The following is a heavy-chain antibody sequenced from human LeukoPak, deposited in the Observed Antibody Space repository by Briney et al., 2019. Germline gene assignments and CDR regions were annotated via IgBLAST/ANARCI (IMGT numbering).Heavy chain of an antibody. D-gene: IGHD6-19*01. Sequence: PGGSLRLSCAASGFTFSSYGMHWVRQAPGKGLEWVAVIWYDGSNKYYADSVKGRFTISRDNSKNTLYLQMNSLRAEDTAVYYCARDRGAVAEIPYWYFDLWGRGTLVTVSS. CDR1: GFTFSSYG. CDR3: ARDRGAVAEIPYWYFDL. V-gene: IGHV3-33*01. CDR2: IWYDGSNK. J-gene: IGHJ2*01.